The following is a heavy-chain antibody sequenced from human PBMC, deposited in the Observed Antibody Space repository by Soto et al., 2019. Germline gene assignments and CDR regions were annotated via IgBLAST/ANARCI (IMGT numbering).Heavy chain of an antibody. CDR1: GFTLSSYA. D-gene: IGHD4-17*01. CDR3: AGGQRALTTYGPFDP. CDR2: FSGTGGYT. Sequence: PGGSLRLSCAASGFTLSSYAMSWVRQAPGKGLEWVSTFSGTGGYTYYADSVKGRFTISRDDSKNTLVLHMNSLRSADTAVYYCAGGQRALTTYGPFDPWGQGTLVTVSS. V-gene: IGHV3-23*01. J-gene: IGHJ5*02.